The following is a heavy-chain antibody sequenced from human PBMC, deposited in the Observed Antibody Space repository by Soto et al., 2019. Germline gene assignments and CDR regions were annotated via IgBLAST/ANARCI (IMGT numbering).Heavy chain of an antibody. CDR3: AREGEVDSSGYYYGIDY. D-gene: IGHD3-22*01. CDR1: GFTFSSYS. CDR2: ISSSSSTI. J-gene: IGHJ4*02. Sequence: EVQLVESGGGLVQPGGSLRLSCAASGFTFSSYSMNWVRQAPGKGLEWVSYISSSSSTIYYADSGKGRFTISRDNAKNSLYLQMNSLRAEDTAVYYCAREGEVDSSGYYYGIDYWGQGTLVTVSS. V-gene: IGHV3-48*01.